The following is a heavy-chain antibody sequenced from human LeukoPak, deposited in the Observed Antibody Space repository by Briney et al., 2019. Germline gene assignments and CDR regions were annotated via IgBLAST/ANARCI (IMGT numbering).Heavy chain of an antibody. CDR3: ARTRVGDGYNP. Sequence: TSETLSLTCTVSGGSISSYYWSWIRQPPGKGLEWIGYIYYSGSTNYNPSLKSRVTISVDTSKNQFSLKLSSVTAADTAVYYCARTRVGDGYNPWGQGTLVTVSS. J-gene: IGHJ5*02. D-gene: IGHD5-24*01. CDR1: GGSISSYY. V-gene: IGHV4-59*01. CDR2: IYYSGST.